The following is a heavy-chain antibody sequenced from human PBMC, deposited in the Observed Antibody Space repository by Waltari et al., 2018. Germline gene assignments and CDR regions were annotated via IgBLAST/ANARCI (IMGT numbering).Heavy chain of an antibody. CDR2: ISWDGGST. D-gene: IGHD2-15*01. Sequence: EVQLVESGGVVVQPGGSLRLSCAASGFTFDDYAMHWVRQAPGKGLEWVSLISWDGGSTYYADSVKGRFTISRDNSKNSLYLQMNSLRAEDTALYYCARGDMLPYYYYYMDVWGKGTTVTVSS. V-gene: IGHV3-43D*04. CDR1: GFTFDDYA. J-gene: IGHJ6*03. CDR3: ARGDMLPYYYYYMDV.